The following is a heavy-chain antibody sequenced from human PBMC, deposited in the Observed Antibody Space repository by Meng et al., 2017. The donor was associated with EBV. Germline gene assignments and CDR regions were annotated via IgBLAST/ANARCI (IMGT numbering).Heavy chain of an antibody. CDR2: ISSSSSYI. Sequence: QVESGGRVVRPGGPRRLSCAASGFTFSSYSMNWVCQAPGKGLEWFSSISSSSSYIYYADSVKGRFTISRDNAKNSLYLQMNSLRAEDTAVYYCARYYLEWALDYWGQGTLVTVSS. CDR3: ARYYLEWALDY. V-gene: IGHV3-21*01. J-gene: IGHJ4*02. CDR1: GFTFSSYS. D-gene: IGHD3-3*01.